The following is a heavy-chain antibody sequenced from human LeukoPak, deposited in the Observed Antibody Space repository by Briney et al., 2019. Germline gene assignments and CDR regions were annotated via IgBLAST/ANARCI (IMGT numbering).Heavy chain of an antibody. Sequence: PGGSLRLSCAASGFTFSTYWMHWVRQAPGKGLVWVSRINSDGSNTIYADSVKGRFTISRDNAKNTLYLQMNSLRAEDTAVYYCARTDRIAVATPSYYHYWGQGTLVTVSS. J-gene: IGHJ4*02. CDR3: ARTDRIAVATPSYYHY. V-gene: IGHV3-74*01. D-gene: IGHD6-19*01. CDR1: GFTFSTYW. CDR2: INSDGSNT.